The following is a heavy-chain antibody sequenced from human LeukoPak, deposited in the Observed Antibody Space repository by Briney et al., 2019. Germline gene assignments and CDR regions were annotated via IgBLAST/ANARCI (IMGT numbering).Heavy chain of an antibody. CDR3: AGPQARWWFWPPLDS. D-gene: IGHD2-15*01. CDR2: ISYDGNKE. Sequence: GTSLRLSCAASGFTFTAYGIHWVRQAPGKGLEWVALISYDGNKEFYADSVEGRFTISRDNSRNTLYLQMSSLTPEDTGVYYVAGPQARWWFWPPLDSWGQGTLVTVSS. V-gene: IGHV3-30*03. J-gene: IGHJ4*02. CDR1: GFTFTAYG.